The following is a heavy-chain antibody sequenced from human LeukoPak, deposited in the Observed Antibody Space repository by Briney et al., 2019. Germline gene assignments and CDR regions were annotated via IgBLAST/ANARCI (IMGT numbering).Heavy chain of an antibody. J-gene: IGHJ4*02. Sequence: ASVKVSCKASGYTFTGYYMHWVRQAPGQGLEWMGWINPNSGGTNCAQKFQGRVTMTRDTSISTAYMELSRLRSDDTAVYYCARAFTLMVRGVTDYWGQGTLVTVSS. V-gene: IGHV1-2*02. D-gene: IGHD3-10*01. CDR2: INPNSGGT. CDR3: ARAFTLMVRGVTDY. CDR1: GYTFTGYY.